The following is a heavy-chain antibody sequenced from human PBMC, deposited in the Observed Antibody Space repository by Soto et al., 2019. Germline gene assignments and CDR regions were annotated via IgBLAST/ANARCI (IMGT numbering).Heavy chain of an antibody. J-gene: IGHJ5*02. V-gene: IGHV4-39*01. CDR1: GGSISSSRSY. CDR3: ARHAAAPGIDLWFDP. D-gene: IGHD6-13*01. CDR2: IFYAGNT. Sequence: QLQLQGSGRGLVKPSETLSLTCNVSGGSISSSRSYWAWFRQPPGKELEWIANIFYAGNTYYNPSLKSRVTVSVDTSKNQFSLKLDSVTAADTAVYYCARHAAAPGIDLWFDPCGQGTLVTVSS.